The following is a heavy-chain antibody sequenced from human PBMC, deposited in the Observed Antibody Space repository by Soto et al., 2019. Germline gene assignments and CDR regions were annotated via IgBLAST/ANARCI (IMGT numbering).Heavy chain of an antibody. CDR2: IHNGRST. CDR1: GDSLTRNY. CDR3: ARTLSGGFDY. J-gene: IGHJ4*02. V-gene: IGHV4-59*01. Sequence: VQLQESGPGLVKPSETLSLTCTVSGDSLTRNYWSWIRQPPGKGLEWLAYIHNGRSTNYNPSLMSRVSISLDTSKSQFSLNLNSVTAADTAVYYCARTLSGGFDYWGQGTLVTVSS.